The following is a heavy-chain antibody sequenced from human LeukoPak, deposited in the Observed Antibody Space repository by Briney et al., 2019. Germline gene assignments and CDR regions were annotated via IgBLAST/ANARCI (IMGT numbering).Heavy chain of an antibody. D-gene: IGHD6-19*01. CDR3: ARVSSAGIWDY. CDR1: GGSYSGYY. CDR2: IYTSGST. V-gene: IGHV4-4*07. J-gene: IGHJ4*02. Sequence: SETLSLTCTVSGGSYSGYYWSWIRQPAGKGLEWIGRIYTSGSTNYNPSLKSRVTMSVDTSKNQFSLKLSSVTAADTAVYYCARVSSAGIWDYWGQGTLVTVSS.